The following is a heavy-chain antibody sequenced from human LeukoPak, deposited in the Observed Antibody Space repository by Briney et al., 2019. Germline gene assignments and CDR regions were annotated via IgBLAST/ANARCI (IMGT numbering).Heavy chain of an antibody. D-gene: IGHD1-7*01. Sequence: GESLKISCKGAGYSFTTYWIGWVRQMPGKGLEGMGIIYPGDSDTRYSPSFQGQVTISADKSTNTAYLQWSSLKASDTAIYYCARRPQLRSELVYWGQGTLVTVSS. CDR2: IYPGDSDT. V-gene: IGHV5-51*01. J-gene: IGHJ4*02. CDR1: GYSFTTYW. CDR3: ARRPQLRSELVY.